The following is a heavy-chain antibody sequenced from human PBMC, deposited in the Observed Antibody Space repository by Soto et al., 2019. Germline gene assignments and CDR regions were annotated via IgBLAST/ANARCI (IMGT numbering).Heavy chain of an antibody. V-gene: IGHV1-8*01. Sequence: QVHLVQSGAEVKQPGASVRVYCKASGYTFTNYDITWVRQATGQGLEWMGWMNPDSENTGSPQKFQGRVTMTVNTSINTAYMELTSLRSEDTAVYYCTRAQFEFGSYFGLDVWGQGTTVTVSS. J-gene: IGHJ6*02. D-gene: IGHD3-10*01. CDR3: TRAQFEFGSYFGLDV. CDR2: MNPDSENT. CDR1: GYTFTNYD.